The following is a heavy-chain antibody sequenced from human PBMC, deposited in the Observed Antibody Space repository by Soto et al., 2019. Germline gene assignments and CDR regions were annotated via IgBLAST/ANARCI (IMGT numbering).Heavy chain of an antibody. CDR1: GYSNVYCG. D-gene: IGHD3-16*01. CDR3: ASGCFYDNVWVRLSHYCLDM. V-gene: IGHV1-18*01. Sequence: ASVKVSCKASGYSNVYCGIGWVRQAPGHGLKRMGWISPYNDNTIYAQKFQGRVTMTADRSTRTVYLDLRSLKSNDTAVYYCASGCFYDNVWVRLSHYCLDMLVQGTSVTVSS. CDR2: ISPYNDNT. J-gene: IGHJ6*02.